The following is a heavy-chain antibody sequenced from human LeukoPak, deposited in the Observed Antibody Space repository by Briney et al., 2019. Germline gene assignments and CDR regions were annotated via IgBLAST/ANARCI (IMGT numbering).Heavy chain of an antibody. CDR1: GQSLTGYF. V-gene: IGHV1-2*06. Sequence: GASVKVSCKASGQSLTGYFIHWVRQAPGQGLEWVGLIDPNTGDTIYAQNFQGRVTVTSATSISTAYMELSRLTSDDTAVYFCARLGLHGSGTYYFFDYWGQGTLVTVSS. CDR2: IDPNTGDT. D-gene: IGHD3-10*01. CDR3: ARLGLHGSGTYYFFDY. J-gene: IGHJ4*02.